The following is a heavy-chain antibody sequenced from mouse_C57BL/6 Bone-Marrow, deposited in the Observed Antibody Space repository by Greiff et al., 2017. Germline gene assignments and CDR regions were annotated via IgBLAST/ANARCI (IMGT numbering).Heavy chain of an antibody. CDR3: ASGPHYFAY. J-gene: IGHJ2*01. Sequence: DVQLQESGGDLVQPVGSLTLSCAASAFTLSRYGLSWVRQTPDKRLEWVAPISSGGSYTYSPASVKGRFTIYRDNDKKTLYLQMSSLKSEHTAMYYCASGPHYFAYWGQGTPLSVPS. CDR1: AFTLSRYG. V-gene: IGHV5-6*01. CDR2: ISSGGSYT.